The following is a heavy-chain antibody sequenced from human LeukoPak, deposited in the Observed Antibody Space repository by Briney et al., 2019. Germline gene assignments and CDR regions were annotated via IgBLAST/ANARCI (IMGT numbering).Heavy chain of an antibody. CDR2: IYHSGST. D-gene: IGHD5-24*01. J-gene: IGHJ6*02. CDR3: ARGEEATTYYYYYYGMDV. Sequence: SETLSLTCAVSGGSISSSNWWSWVRQPPGKGLEWIGEIYHSGSTNYNPSFKSRVTISVDKSKNQFSLKLSSVTAADTAVYYCARGEEATTYYYYYYGMDVWGQGTTVTVSS. V-gene: IGHV4-4*02. CDR1: GGSISSSNW.